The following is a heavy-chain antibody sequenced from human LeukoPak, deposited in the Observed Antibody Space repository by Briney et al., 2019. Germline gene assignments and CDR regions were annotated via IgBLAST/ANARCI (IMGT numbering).Heavy chain of an antibody. D-gene: IGHD3-10*01. Sequence: ASVKVSCKVSRYTLTELSMHWVRQAPGKGLEWMGWINPNSGGTNYAQKFQGRVTMTRDTSISTAYMELSRLRSDDTAVYYCARGPVRGVIITRKYGMDVWGQGTTVTVSS. J-gene: IGHJ6*02. CDR1: RYTLTELS. CDR2: INPNSGGT. V-gene: IGHV1-2*02. CDR3: ARGPVRGVIITRKYGMDV.